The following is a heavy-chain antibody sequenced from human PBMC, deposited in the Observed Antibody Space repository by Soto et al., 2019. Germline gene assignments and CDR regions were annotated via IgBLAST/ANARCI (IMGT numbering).Heavy chain of an antibody. D-gene: IGHD2-2*01. Sequence: EVQLVESGGGLVKPGGSLRLSCAASGFTFSSYSMNWVRQAPGKGLEWVSSISSSSSYIYYADSVKGRFTISRDNAKNSLYLQMHSLRAEDTAVYYCAIYDQSSTSSNDYWGQGTLVTVSS. V-gene: IGHV3-21*01. CDR2: ISSSSSYI. CDR1: GFTFSSYS. J-gene: IGHJ4*02. CDR3: AIYDQSSTSSNDY.